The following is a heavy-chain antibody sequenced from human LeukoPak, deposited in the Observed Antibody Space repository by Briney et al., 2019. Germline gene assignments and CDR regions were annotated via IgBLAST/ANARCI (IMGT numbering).Heavy chain of an antibody. CDR1: GFTFDDYA. CDR3: AKDVSDYVWGNYRHFDA. J-gene: IGHJ4*02. Sequence: PGRSLRLSCAASGFTFDDYAMHWVRQVPGKGLEWVAGISWNGDHVAYVDALKGRFTISRDNAKNSLYLQMNSLTDEDAALYCCAKDVSDYVWGNYRHFDAWRPRSLVTVSS. CDR2: ISWNGDHV. D-gene: IGHD3-16*02. V-gene: IGHV3-9*01.